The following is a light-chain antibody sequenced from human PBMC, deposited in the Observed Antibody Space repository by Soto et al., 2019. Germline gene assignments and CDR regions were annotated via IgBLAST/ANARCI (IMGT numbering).Light chain of an antibody. Sequence: DYLKTPSPISLPVTLRQPASISCMSSQSLGYSDGNTYLNWFQQRPGQSPRRLIYQVSNRDSGVPDRFSGSGSGTDFTLKISRVEAEDFATYYCQQSYSTPLITVGQGTRLEIK. V-gene: IGKV2-30*01. CDR1: QSLGYSDGNTY. J-gene: IGKJ5*01. CDR2: QVS. CDR3: QQSYSTPLIT.